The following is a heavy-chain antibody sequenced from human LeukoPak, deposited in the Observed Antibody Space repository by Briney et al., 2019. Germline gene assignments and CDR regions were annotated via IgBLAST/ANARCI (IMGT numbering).Heavy chain of an antibody. CDR2: IEYSGST. CDR3: ARGRLVARARLFYFDY. J-gene: IGHJ4*02. CDR1: GGSIGSRYHY. D-gene: IGHD2-8*02. V-gene: IGHV4-39*01. Sequence: PSETLSLTCSVSGGSIGSRYHYWGWIRQPPGKGLEWIGSIEYSGSTYYNPPLKSRVIMSVDTSKKQFSLKVTSVTAADTAVYYCARGRLVARARLFYFDYWGQGTLVTVSS.